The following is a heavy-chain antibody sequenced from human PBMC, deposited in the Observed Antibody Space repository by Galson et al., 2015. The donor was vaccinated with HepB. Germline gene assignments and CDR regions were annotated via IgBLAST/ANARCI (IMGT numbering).Heavy chain of an antibody. D-gene: IGHD3-3*01. CDR1: GGSFSTYH. CDR3: ARGKGRQVLLDYHYYGMDV. J-gene: IGHJ6*01. V-gene: IGHV4-34*01. CDR2: ITQSGST. Sequence: SETLSLTCAVFGGSFSTYHWTWIRQPPGKGLEWIGEITQSGSTHSNPSLKSRVTISVDTSKNQFSLKVRSMTAADTAVYYCARGKGRQVLLDYHYYGMDVWGQGTTVSVSS.